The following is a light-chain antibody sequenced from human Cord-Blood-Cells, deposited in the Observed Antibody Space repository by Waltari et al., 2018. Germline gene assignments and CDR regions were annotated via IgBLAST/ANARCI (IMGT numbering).Light chain of an antibody. CDR2: DVS. V-gene: IGLV2-14*01. CDR3: SSYTSGSTLV. Sequence: HSALPQPASVSGSPGQSITISCTETSSDVGGYNYVCCYQQHPGKATKLMICDVSKRSSGVSNRFPGSKSGNTASLTIAGLQADDEADYCCSSYTSGSTLVLCGGTKLTGL. J-gene: IGLJ2*01. CDR1: SSDVGGYNY.